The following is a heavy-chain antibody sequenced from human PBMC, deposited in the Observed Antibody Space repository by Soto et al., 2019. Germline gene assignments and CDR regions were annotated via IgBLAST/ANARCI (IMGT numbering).Heavy chain of an antibody. CDR3: ASPYYYDSSGYSYYFDN. CDR1: GGTFSSYA. V-gene: IGHV1-69*13. CDR2: IIPIFGTA. Sequence: GASVKVSCKASGGTFSSYAISWVRQAPGQGLEWMGGIIPIFGTANYAQKFQGRVTITADESTSTAYMELSSLRSEDTAVYYCASPYYYDSSGYSYYFDNWGQGTLLTVSS. J-gene: IGHJ4*02. D-gene: IGHD3-22*01.